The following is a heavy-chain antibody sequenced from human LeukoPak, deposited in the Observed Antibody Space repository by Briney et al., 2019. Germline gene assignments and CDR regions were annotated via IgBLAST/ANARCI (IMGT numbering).Heavy chain of an antibody. CDR3: GRAVRAGGFDY. Sequence: ASVKVSCKASGYTFISYYIHWVRQAPGQGLEWMGIINPSGGSTSYTHKFQGRVTMTRDTSTSTVYMELSSLRSEDTAVYYCGRAVRAGGFDYWGQGTLVTVSS. CDR2: INPSGGST. CDR1: GYTFISYY. J-gene: IGHJ4*02. V-gene: IGHV1-46*01. D-gene: IGHD1-26*01.